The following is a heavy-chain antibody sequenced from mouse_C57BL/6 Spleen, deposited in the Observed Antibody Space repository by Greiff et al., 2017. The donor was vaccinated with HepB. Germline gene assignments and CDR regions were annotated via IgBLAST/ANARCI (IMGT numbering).Heavy chain of an antibody. V-gene: IGHV1-15*01. CDR1: GYTFTDYE. Sequence: VHLVESGAELVRPGASVTLSCKASGYTFTDYEMHWVKQTPVHGLEWIGAIDPETGGTAYNQKFKGKAILTADKSSSTAYMELRSLTSEDSAVYYCTRRGLYAMDYWGQGTSVTVSS. CDR2: IDPETGGT. J-gene: IGHJ4*01. CDR3: TRRGLYAMDY.